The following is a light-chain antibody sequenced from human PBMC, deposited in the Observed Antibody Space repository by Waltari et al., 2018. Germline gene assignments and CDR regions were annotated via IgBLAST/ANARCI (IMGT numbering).Light chain of an antibody. V-gene: IGKV1-39*01. J-gene: IGKJ1*01. CDR2: AAS. CDR1: QSISTY. Sequence: DIQMTQSPSSLSASVEDRVTITCRASQSISTYLHWYQHIPGKAPNLLIYAASTLQGGVPSRFSGSGSGTDFTLTISSLQPEDFATYYCQQSSSTPPTFAQGTKVEVK. CDR3: QQSSSTPPT.